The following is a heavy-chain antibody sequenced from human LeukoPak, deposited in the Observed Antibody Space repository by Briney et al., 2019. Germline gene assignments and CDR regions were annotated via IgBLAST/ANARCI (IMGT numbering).Heavy chain of an antibody. D-gene: IGHD6-13*01. J-gene: IGHJ5*02. CDR2: IYYSGST. V-gene: IGHV4-39*01. CDR1: GGSISSSSYY. CDR3: ARKYRGYSRINWFDP. Sequence: PSETLSLTCTVSGGSISSSSYYWVWIRQPPGKGLEWIGSIYYSGSTYYNPSLKSRVTISVDTSKSQFSLKLSSVTAADTAVYYCARKYRGYSRINWFDPWGQGTLVTVSS.